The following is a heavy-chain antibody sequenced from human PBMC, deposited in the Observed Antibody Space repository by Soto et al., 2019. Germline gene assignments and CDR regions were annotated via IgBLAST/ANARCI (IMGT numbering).Heavy chain of an antibody. CDR2: ISYDGSNK. CDR3: AKDRDGDYVFDY. D-gene: IGHD4-17*01. V-gene: IGHV3-30*18. Sequence: QVQLVESGGGVVQPGRSLRLSCAASGFTFSSYGMHWVRQAPGKGLEWVAVISYDGSNKYYADSVKGRFTISRDNSKNPLYLQMNSLRAEDTAVYYCAKDRDGDYVFDYWGQGTLVTVSS. J-gene: IGHJ4*02. CDR1: GFTFSSYG.